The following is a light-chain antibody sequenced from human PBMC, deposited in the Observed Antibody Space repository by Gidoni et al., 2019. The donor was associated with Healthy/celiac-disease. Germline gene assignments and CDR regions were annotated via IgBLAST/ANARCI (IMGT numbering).Light chain of an antibody. CDR3: SSYTSSSTLYV. CDR2: EVS. CDR1: SSDVGGYNY. V-gene: IGLV2-14*01. J-gene: IGLJ1*01. Sequence: QSALTQPASVSGSPVQSITISCTGTSSDVGGYNYVSWYQQHPGKAPKLMIYEVSNRPSGVPDRFSGSKSGNTASLTISGLQAEDEADYYCSSYTSSSTLYVFGTGTKVTVL.